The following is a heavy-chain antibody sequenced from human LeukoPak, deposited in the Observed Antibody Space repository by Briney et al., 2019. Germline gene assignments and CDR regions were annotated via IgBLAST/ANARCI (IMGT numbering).Heavy chain of an antibody. CDR3: AKDAGDSYH. CDR2: ISDSGGST. CDR1: GLTFSSYA. V-gene: IGHV3-23*01. J-gene: IGHJ5*02. Sequence: PGGSLRLSCAASGLTFSSYAMTWVRQAPGKGLEWVSTISDSGGSTYYADSIKGRLTISRDNSKNMLYLQMNSLRVEDTAVYYCAKDAGDSYHWGRGTLVTVSS.